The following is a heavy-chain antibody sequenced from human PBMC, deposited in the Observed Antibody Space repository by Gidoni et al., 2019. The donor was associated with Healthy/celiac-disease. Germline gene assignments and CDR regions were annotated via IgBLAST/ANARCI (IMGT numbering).Heavy chain of an antibody. V-gene: IGHV3-23*01. D-gene: IGHD2-15*01. Sequence: EVQLLESGGGLVQPGGSRRRSCAASGVAFRICAMSWVGRAPGKGLEWFSAISGSGGITYYEASVKGRFTISRDNSKNTLYLQMTSLSAEDTAVYFCAKDARGCSGGSCYFYYYYGMDVWGQVPTVTVSS. J-gene: IGHJ6*02. CDR3: AKDARGCSGGSCYFYYYYGMDV. CDR1: GVAFRICA. CDR2: ISGSGGIT.